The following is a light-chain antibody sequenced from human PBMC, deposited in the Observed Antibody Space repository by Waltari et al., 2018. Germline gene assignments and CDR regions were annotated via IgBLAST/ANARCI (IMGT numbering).Light chain of an antibody. CDR1: SSDVGGYQY. CDR3: SSYTSSNTWV. Sequence: QSALTQPASVSGSPGQSITISCTGTSSDVGGYQYVSLYQQHPGKAPKLRIYDVSNRPSGLSNRFSGSKSGNTASLTISGLQAEDEADYYCSSYTSSNTWVFGGGTKLTVL. J-gene: IGLJ3*02. V-gene: IGLV2-14*03. CDR2: DVS.